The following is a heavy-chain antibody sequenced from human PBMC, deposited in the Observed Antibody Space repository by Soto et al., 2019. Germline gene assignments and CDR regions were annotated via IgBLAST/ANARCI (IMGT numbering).Heavy chain of an antibody. V-gene: IGHV3-48*01. D-gene: IGHD5-12*01. Sequence: GGSLRLSCAASGFTFSTYRMNWVRQAPGKGLEWVSYISSSSSTIYYADSVKGRFTISRDNAKNSLYLQMNSLRAEDTAVYYCARAGGYNPYDYWGQGTLVTVS. CDR2: ISSSSSTI. CDR1: GFTFSTYR. CDR3: ARAGGYNPYDY. J-gene: IGHJ4*02.